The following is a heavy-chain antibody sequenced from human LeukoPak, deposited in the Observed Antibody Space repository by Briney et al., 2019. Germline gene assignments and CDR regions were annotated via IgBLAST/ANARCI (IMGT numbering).Heavy chain of an antibody. D-gene: IGHD3-22*01. CDR3: ARVQDFETRGYYLGY. V-gene: IGHV4-34*01. Sequence: SETLSLTCAIYGGSFSDYYWNWIRQPPGKGLEWIGEINHSGSTNYNPSLKSRVTMSVDTFKNQFSLTLSSVTAADTAVYYCARVQDFETRGYYLGYWGHGTLVTVSS. CDR1: GGSFSDYY. J-gene: IGHJ4*01. CDR2: INHSGST.